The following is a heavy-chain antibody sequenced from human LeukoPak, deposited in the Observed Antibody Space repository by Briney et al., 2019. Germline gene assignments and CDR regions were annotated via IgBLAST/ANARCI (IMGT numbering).Heavy chain of an antibody. Sequence: GRSLRLSCAASGFTFSSYGMHWVRQAPGKGLEWVTVIWYDGSNKYYADSVKGRFTISRDNSKNTLYLQMNSLRAEDTAVYYCARLAGGSTSCFIDWGQGTLVTVSS. V-gene: IGHV3-33*01. CDR2: IWYDGSNK. J-gene: IGHJ4*02. CDR3: ARLAGGSTSCFID. D-gene: IGHD2-2*01. CDR1: GFTFSSYG.